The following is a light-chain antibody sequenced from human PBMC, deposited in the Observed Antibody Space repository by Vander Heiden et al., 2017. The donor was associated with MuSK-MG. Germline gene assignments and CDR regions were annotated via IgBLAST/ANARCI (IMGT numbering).Light chain of an antibody. V-gene: IGKV1-33*01. Sequence: QMTQSPSSLSASVGDRVSITCRASHDITNYLSWYQQKPGKAPKLLIYDASTLETGVPSRFSGSGSGTFFTFTISNLQPEDIATYYCQQDDFLPITFGQGTQLDIE. J-gene: IGKJ5*01. CDR1: HDITNY. CDR2: DAS. CDR3: QQDDFLPIT.